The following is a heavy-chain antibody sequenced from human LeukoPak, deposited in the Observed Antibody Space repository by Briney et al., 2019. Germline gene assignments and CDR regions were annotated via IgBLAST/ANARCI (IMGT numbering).Heavy chain of an antibody. CDR2: ITNSGNSK. J-gene: IGHJ4*02. CDR3: AKTRPLDSSSWSHGDY. D-gene: IGHD6-13*01. CDR1: EFTFSSYS. Sequence: GGSLRLSCAASEFTFSSYSMNWVRQAPGKGLEWVSYITNSGNSKSYADSVKGRFTISRDNTKNSLYLQMNGLRAEDTAVYYCAKTRPLDSSSWSHGDYWGQGTLVTVSS. V-gene: IGHV3-48*01.